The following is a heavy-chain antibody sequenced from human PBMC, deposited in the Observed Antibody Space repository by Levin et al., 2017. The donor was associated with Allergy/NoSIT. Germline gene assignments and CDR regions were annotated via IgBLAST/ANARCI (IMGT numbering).Heavy chain of an antibody. CDR1: GFTFSSYD. V-gene: IGHV3-13*01. CDR3: ARVWPDYYDSSGVYGMDV. CDR2: IGTAGDT. J-gene: IGHJ6*02. D-gene: IGHD3-22*01. Sequence: PGGSLRLSCAASGFTFSSYDMHWVRQATGKGLEWVSAIGTAGDTYYPGSVKGRFTISRENAKNSLYLQMNSLRAGDTAVYYCARVWPDYYDSSGVYGMDVWGQGTTVTVSS.